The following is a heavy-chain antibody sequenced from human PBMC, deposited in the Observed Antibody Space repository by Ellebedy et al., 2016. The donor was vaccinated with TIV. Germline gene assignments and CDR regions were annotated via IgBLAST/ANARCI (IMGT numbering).Heavy chain of an antibody. J-gene: IGHJ6*02. CDR3: ARDRYYGMDV. Sequence: SETLSLXXTVSGGSVSSGSYYWSWIRQPPGKGLEWIGYIYYIGSTNYNPSLKSRVTISVDTSKNQFSLKLSSVTAADTAVYYCARDRYYGMDVWGQGTAVTVSS. V-gene: IGHV4-61*01. CDR2: IYYIGST. CDR1: GGSVSSGSYY.